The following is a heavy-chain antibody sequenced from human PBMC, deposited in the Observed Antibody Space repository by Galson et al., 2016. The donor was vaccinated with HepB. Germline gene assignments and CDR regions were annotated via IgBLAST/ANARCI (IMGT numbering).Heavy chain of an antibody. CDR1: GFTFDDYA. CDR2: TSWNSVTI. V-gene: IGHV3-9*01. J-gene: IGHJ6*04. Sequence: FLRLSCAASGFTFDDYAMHWVRQAPGKGLEWVSGTSWNSVTIGYADSVKGRFTISRDNAKNSLYLQMNSLRPEDTDLYYGVKDIGRGYDYYYYDGMDVWGKGTTVTVSS. D-gene: IGHD5-12*01. CDR3: VKDIGRGYDYYYYDGMDV.